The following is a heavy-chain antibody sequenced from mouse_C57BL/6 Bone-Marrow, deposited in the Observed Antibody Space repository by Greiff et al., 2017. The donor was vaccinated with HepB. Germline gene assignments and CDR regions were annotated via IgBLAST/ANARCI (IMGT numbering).Heavy chain of an antibody. CDR3: ARSYYDYAGWAMDY. J-gene: IGHJ4*01. Sequence: QVTLKESGPGILQPSQTLSLTCSFSGFSLSTFGMGVGWIRQPSGKGLEWLAHIWWDDDKYYNPALKSRLTISKDTSKNQVFLKIANVDTADTATYYCARSYYDYAGWAMDYWGQGTSVTVSS. V-gene: IGHV8-8*01. D-gene: IGHD2-4*01. CDR2: IWWDDDK. CDR1: GFSLSTFGMG.